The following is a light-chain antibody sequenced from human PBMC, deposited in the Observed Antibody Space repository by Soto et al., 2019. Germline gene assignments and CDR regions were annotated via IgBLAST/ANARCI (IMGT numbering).Light chain of an antibody. CDR1: SSDVGGYKY. J-gene: IGLJ1*01. V-gene: IGLV2-14*01. CDR3: SSYTSSSTLSYV. CDR2: EVS. Sequence: QSALTQPASVSGSPGQSITISCTGTSSDVGGYKYVSWYQQYPGKAPKLMIYEVSNRPSGVSNRFSGSKSGNTASLTISGLQAEDEADYYCSSYTSSSTLSYVFGTGTKSPS.